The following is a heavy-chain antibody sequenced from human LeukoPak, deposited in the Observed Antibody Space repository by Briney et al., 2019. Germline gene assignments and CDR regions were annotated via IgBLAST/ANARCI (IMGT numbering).Heavy chain of an antibody. D-gene: IGHD3-3*01. Sequence: GASVKVSCKASGYTFTSYGISWVRQAPGQGLEWMGWISAYNGNTNYAQKLQGRVTMTTDTSTSTAYMELRSLRSDDTAVYYCARGTYYDFWSGQKPGAEYFQHWGQGTLVTVSS. J-gene: IGHJ1*01. CDR1: GYTFTSYG. V-gene: IGHV1-18*01. CDR2: ISAYNGNT. CDR3: ARGTYYDFWSGQKPGAEYFQH.